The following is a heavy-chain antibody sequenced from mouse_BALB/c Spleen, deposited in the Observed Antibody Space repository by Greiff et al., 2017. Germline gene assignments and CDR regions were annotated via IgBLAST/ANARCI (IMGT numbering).Heavy chain of an antibody. Sequence: EVKLMESGGGLVQPGGSLKLSCAASGFDFSRYWMSWVRQAPGKGLEWIGEINPDSSTINYTPSLKDKFIISRDNAKNTLYLQMSKVRSEDTALYYCARQGVRRAMDYWGQGTSVTVSS. V-gene: IGHV4-1*02. CDR2: INPDSSTI. J-gene: IGHJ4*01. CDR3: ARQGVRRAMDY. CDR1: GFDFSRYW. D-gene: IGHD2-14*01.